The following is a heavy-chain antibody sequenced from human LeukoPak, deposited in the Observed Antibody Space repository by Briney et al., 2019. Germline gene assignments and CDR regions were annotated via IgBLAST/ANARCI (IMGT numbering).Heavy chain of an antibody. Sequence: SETLSLTCAVYGGSFSGYYWSWIRQPPGKGLEWIGYIYYSGSTNYNPSLKSRVTISVDTFKNQFSLKLSSVTAADTAVYYCARDSHGDYPDIWGQGTMVTVSS. V-gene: IGHV4-59*01. J-gene: IGHJ3*02. CDR3: ARDSHGDYPDI. D-gene: IGHD4-17*01. CDR1: GGSFSGYY. CDR2: IYYSGST.